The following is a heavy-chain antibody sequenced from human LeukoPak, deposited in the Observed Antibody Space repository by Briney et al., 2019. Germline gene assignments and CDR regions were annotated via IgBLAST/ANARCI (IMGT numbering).Heavy chain of an antibody. Sequence: GGSLRLSCAASGFTFSSYWMSWVRQAPGKGLEWVANIKQDGSEKYYVDSVKGRFTISRDNAKNSLYLQMNSLRAEDTAVYYCARGVRWGLSGYPGDWFDPWGQGTLVTVSS. J-gene: IGHJ5*02. V-gene: IGHV3-7*01. CDR1: GFTFSSYW. CDR2: IKQDGSEK. CDR3: ARGVRWGLSGYPGDWFDP. D-gene: IGHD3-22*01.